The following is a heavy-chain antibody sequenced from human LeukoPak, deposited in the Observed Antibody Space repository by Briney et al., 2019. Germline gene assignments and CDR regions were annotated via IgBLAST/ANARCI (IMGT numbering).Heavy chain of an antibody. CDR3: ARETPGCSSTSCYPYFDY. J-gene: IGHJ4*02. D-gene: IGHD2-2*01. Sequence: GASVKVSCKASGGTFSSYAISWVRQAPGQGLEWMGWINAGNGNTKYSQKFQGRVTITRDTSASTAYMELSSLRSEDTAVYYCARETPGCSSTSCYPYFDYWGQGTLVTVSS. CDR2: INAGNGNT. CDR1: GGTFSSYA. V-gene: IGHV1-3*01.